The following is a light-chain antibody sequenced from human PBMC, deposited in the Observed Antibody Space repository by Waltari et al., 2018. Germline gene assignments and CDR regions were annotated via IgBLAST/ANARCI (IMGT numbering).Light chain of an antibody. CDR2: GAS. CDR3: QQASSFPIT. CDR1: QNIGTW. J-gene: IGKJ5*01. V-gene: IGKV1-12*01. Sequence: DIHMTQSPSSVSASIGDRVTITCRASQNIGTWLAWYQQKPGKAPKLLIYGASSLQGGVPSRFSGSGSGTDFALTINSLQPEDLATYYCQQASSFPITFGQGTRLEIK.